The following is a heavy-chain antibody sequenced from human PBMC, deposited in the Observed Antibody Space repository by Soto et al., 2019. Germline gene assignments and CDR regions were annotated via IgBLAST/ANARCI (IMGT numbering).Heavy chain of an antibody. CDR1: GFTFSSYS. D-gene: IGHD6-6*01. CDR2: ISSSSSYI. V-gene: IGHV3-21*01. CDR3: ARDLYRNSGYAFDI. J-gene: IGHJ3*02. Sequence: GSLRLSCAASGFTFSSYSMNWVRQAPGKGLEWVSSISSSSSYIYYADSVKGRFTISRDNAKNSLYLQTNSLRAEDTAVYYCARDLYRNSGYAFDIWGQGTMVTVSS.